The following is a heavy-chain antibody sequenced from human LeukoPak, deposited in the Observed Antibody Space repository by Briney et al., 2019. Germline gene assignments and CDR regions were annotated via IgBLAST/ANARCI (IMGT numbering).Heavy chain of an antibody. CDR1: GFTFSDYY. Sequence: GGSLRLSCAASGFTFSDYYMSWIRQAPGKGLEWVSYISSSGSTIYYADSVKGRFTISRDNAKNSLYLQMNSLRAEDTAVYYCARAENLRYFDLTHAFDIWGQGTMVTVS. D-gene: IGHD3-9*01. CDR2: ISSSGSTI. V-gene: IGHV3-11*01. J-gene: IGHJ3*02. CDR3: ARAENLRYFDLTHAFDI.